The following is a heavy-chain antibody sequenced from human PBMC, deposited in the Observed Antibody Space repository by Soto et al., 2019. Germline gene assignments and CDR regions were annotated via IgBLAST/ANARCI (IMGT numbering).Heavy chain of an antibody. CDR1: GFTFSTYA. J-gene: IGHJ4*02. CDR2: ISGSGSST. CDR3: AKPGYAGSYGDSRGRDKYYIDY. Sequence: EVQLLESGGGLVQPGGSLRLSCAASGFTFSTYAMSWVRQAPGKGLQWVSTISGSGSSTYYAASVKGRFTISRDNSKKTLHLQMDSLRADDTAVYYCAKPGYAGSYGDSRGRDKYYIDYWGQGTLVTVSS. V-gene: IGHV3-23*01. D-gene: IGHD4-17*01.